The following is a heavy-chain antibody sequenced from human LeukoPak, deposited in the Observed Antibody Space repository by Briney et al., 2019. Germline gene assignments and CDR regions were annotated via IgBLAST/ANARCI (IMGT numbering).Heavy chain of an antibody. V-gene: IGHV1-2*02. CDR1: EYTFTGYY. CDR3: ARAYGSGSYHNWFDP. Sequence: ASVKVSCKASEYTFTGYYMHWVRQAPGQGLEWMGWINPNSGGTNYAQKFQGRVTMTRDTSISTAYMELSRLRSDDTAVYYCARAYGSGSYHNWFDPWGQGTLVTVSS. J-gene: IGHJ5*02. D-gene: IGHD3-10*01. CDR2: INPNSGGT.